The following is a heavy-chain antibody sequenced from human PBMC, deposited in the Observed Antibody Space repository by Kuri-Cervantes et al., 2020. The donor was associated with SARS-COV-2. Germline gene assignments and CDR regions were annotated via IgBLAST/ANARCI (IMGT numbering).Heavy chain of an antibody. CDR3: ARRDYDFWSGYWRGHYFDY. D-gene: IGHD3-3*01. Sequence: SETLSLTCTVSGGSISSGDYYWSWIRQPPGKGLEWIGYIYYSGSTYYNPSLKSRITISVDTSKNQFSLKLNSVTAADTAVYYCARRDYDFWSGYWRGHYFDYWGQGTLVTVSS. CDR2: IYYSGST. J-gene: IGHJ4*02. CDR1: GGSISSGDYY. V-gene: IGHV4-30-4*08.